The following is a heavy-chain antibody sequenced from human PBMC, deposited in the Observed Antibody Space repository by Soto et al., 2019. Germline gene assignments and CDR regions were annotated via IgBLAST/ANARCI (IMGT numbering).Heavy chain of an antibody. D-gene: IGHD6-19*01. V-gene: IGHV3-21*01. CDR3: ARDGAGSGWFDP. CDR1: GFTFRNYA. CDR2: ITISSSYI. Sequence: EVQLVESGGGLVKPGGSLRLSCAASGFTFRNYAMNWVRQAPGKGLEWVSSITISSSYIHYADSVKGRFTSSRDNAKNSLYLQMNSQRVEDTAVYYCARDGAGSGWFDPWGQGTLVTVSS. J-gene: IGHJ5*02.